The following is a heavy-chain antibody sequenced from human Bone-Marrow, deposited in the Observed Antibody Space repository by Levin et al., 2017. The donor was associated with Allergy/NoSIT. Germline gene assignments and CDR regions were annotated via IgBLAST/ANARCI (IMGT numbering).Heavy chain of an antibody. CDR2: INPDSGDT. J-gene: IGHJ4*02. V-gene: IGHV1-2*07. Sequence: ASVKVSCKTSGYPFIGYHIYWVRQAPGQGLEWMGWINPDSGDTHYIHKFHDRVTMTRDTSINTAYLDLSRLTSDDTAVYYCARQFDSGYDSAYFDYWGQGALVTVSS. D-gene: IGHD5-12*01. CDR3: ARQFDSGYDSAYFDY. CDR1: GYPFIGYH.